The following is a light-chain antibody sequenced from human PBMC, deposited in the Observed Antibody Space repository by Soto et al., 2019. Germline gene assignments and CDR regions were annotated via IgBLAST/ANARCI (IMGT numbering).Light chain of an antibody. CDR3: QVWDSGAVV. Sequence: SYELTQPVSVSVALGQTAKITCGGNDIGSKNVHWYQQKPGQAPVLVIYWDNNRPSGIPERFSGSNSGNTATLTISRAQAGDEADYYCQVWDSGAVVFGGGTKLTVL. CDR1: DIGSKN. V-gene: IGLV3-9*01. CDR2: WDN. J-gene: IGLJ2*01.